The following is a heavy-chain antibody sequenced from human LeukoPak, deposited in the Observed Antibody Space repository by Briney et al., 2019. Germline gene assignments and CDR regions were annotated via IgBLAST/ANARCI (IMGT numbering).Heavy chain of an antibody. CDR3: VRRKKSHGNFDY. V-gene: IGHV3-7*03. J-gene: IGHJ4*02. CDR2: IKQDETEK. CDR1: GFTFSNFW. D-gene: IGHD1-14*01. Sequence: PGGSLRLSCTASGFTFSNFWMGWVRQAPGKGLEWVANIKQDETEKFYLGSVKGRFTISRENAKNSLYLQMNSLRVEDTAVYYCVRRKKSHGNFDYWGQGTLVTVSS.